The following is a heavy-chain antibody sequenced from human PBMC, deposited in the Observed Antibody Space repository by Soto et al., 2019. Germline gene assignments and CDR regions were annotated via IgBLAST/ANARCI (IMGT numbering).Heavy chain of an antibody. CDR2: IHSSGNT. V-gene: IGHV4-59*01. Sequence: SETLSLTCTVYGGSITNYYWNWILQTPGKGLEWIAHIHSSGNTGYNPSLKSRVTMSVDTSKNQFSLKLSSMTTADTAVYYCAGWQYPLVTSLEILRQGTLVTVS. J-gene: IGHJ3*02. D-gene: IGHD5-18*01. CDR1: GGSITNYY. CDR3: AGWQYPLVTSLEI.